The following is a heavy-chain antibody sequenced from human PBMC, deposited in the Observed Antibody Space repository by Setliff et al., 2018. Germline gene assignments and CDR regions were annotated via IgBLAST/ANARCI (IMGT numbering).Heavy chain of an antibody. Sequence: ASVKVSCKTSGYTFNDYGITWVRQVPGQGLEWMGWISSYTGKTYYAEKLQGRVTLTTDTSTSTAYLDLRSLESGDTAVYYCSRLVRFCTKTACQRLSGGEFWGQGTLVTVSS. CDR2: ISSYTGKT. CDR3: SRLVRFCTKTACQRLSGGEF. CDR1: GYTFNDYG. D-gene: IGHD2-8*01. J-gene: IGHJ4*02. V-gene: IGHV1-18*01.